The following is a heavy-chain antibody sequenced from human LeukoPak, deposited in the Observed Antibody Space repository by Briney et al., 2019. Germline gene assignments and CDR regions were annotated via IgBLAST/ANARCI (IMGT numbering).Heavy chain of an antibody. Sequence: GGFLRLSCAASGFTFSSYAMSWVRQAPGKGLEWVSAISGSGGSTYYADSVKGRFTISRDNSKNTLYLQMNSLRAEDTAVYYCAKDLGIRVGATTRDYWGQGTLVTVSS. V-gene: IGHV3-23*01. CDR2: ISGSGGST. D-gene: IGHD1-26*01. CDR3: AKDLGIRVGATTRDY. J-gene: IGHJ4*02. CDR1: GFTFSSYA.